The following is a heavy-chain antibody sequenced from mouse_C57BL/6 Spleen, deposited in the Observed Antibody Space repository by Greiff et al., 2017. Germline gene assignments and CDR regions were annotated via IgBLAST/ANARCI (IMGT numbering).Heavy chain of an antibody. CDR3: ASFYCLFAY. CDR2: IYPGDGDT. Sequence: QVQLKQSGAELVKPGASVKISCKASGYAFSSYGMNWVQQRPGKGLEWIGQIYPGDGDTNYNGKFKGKGTLTADKSSSTAFMQLSSLTSEDSAVYFCASFYCLFAYWGQGTLVTVSA. D-gene: IGHD2-1*01. CDR1: GYAFSSYG. J-gene: IGHJ3*01. V-gene: IGHV1-80*01.